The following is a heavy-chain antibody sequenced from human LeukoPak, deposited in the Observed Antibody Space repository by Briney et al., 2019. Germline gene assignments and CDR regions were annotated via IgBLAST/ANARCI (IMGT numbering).Heavy chain of an antibody. V-gene: IGHV4-31*03. CDR3: ARGGYYDSSGYPNLYDY. CDR1: GGSISSGGYY. D-gene: IGHD3-22*01. CDR2: IYYSGST. J-gene: IGHJ4*02. Sequence: PSETPSLTCTVSGGSISSGGYYWSWIRQHPGKGLEWIGYIYYSGSTYYNPSLKSRVTISVDTSKNQFSLKLSSVTAADTAVYYCARGGYYDSSGYPNLYDYWGQGTLVTVSS.